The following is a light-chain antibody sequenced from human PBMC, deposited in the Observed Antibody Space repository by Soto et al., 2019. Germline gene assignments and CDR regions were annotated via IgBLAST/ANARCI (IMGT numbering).Light chain of an antibody. J-gene: IGLJ3*02. CDR2: SIS. CDR3: LLYYGGAHPNRV. CDR1: TGAVTSGYY. V-gene: IGLV7-43*01. Sequence: QAVVTQEPSLTVSPGGAVTLTCASSTGAVTSGYYPNWFQQKPGQAPRALIYSISNKHSWTPARFSGSLLGGKAVMTLSGVQAEDEAEYYCLLYYGGAHPNRVFGGGTKVTVL.